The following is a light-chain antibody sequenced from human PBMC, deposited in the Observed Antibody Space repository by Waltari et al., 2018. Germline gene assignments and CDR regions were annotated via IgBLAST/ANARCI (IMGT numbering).Light chain of an antibody. CDR1: SPNIGSNT. Sequence: QSVLIQPPSASGTPGQRVTISCFGSSPNIGSNTVDWYQAVPGTAPKLLIPGNDQRPSGVPDRFSGSKSGASGSLAISGLQPEDETDYYCAAWDESLKGWVFGGGTRLTVL. CDR2: GND. V-gene: IGLV1-44*01. CDR3: AAWDESLKGWV. J-gene: IGLJ3*02.